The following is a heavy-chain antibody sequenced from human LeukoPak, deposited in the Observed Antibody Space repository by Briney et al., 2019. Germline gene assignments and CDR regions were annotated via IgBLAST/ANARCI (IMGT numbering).Heavy chain of an antibody. J-gene: IGHJ6*02. D-gene: IGHD2-15*01. Sequence: ASVKVSCKASGYTFTSYGISWVRQAPGQGPEWMGWISAYNGNTNYAQKLQGRVTMTTDTSTSTAYMELRSLRSDGTAVYYCARDPPRIVVVVAATNYYGMDVWGQGTTVTVSS. CDR2: ISAYNGNT. V-gene: IGHV1-18*01. CDR1: GYTFTSYG. CDR3: ARDPPRIVVVVAATNYYGMDV.